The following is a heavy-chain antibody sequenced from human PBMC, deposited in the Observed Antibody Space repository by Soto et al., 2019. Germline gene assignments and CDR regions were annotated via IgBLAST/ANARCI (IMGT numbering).Heavy chain of an antibody. Sequence: QITLKESGTTLVKPTQTLTLTCNFSGFSLSTSGVGVGWIRQPPGKALEWLALIYWDDDKRYSPSLKSRLTITKDTSKNQVVLTMTIMDPVDTATYYCVHIRYGSGLFDYWGQGTLVTVSS. CDR1: GFSLSTSGVG. CDR3: VHIRYGSGLFDY. J-gene: IGHJ4*02. V-gene: IGHV2-5*02. D-gene: IGHD3-10*01. CDR2: IYWDDDK.